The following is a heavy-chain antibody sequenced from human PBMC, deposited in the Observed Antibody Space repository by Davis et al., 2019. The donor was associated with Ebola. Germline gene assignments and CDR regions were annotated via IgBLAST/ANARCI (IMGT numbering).Heavy chain of an antibody. V-gene: IGHV1-8*02. Sequence: ASVKVSCKASGYTFTSYYMHWVRQAPGQGLEWMGWMNPNSGNTGYAQKFQGRVTMTRNTSISTAYMELSSLRSEDTAVYYCATDPNRYSSDAFDIWGQGTMVTVSS. D-gene: IGHD5-18*01. CDR3: ATDPNRYSSDAFDI. CDR2: MNPNSGNT. J-gene: IGHJ3*02. CDR1: GYTFTSYY.